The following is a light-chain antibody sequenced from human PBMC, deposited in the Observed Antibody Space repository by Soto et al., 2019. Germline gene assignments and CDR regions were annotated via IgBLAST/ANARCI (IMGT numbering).Light chain of an antibody. CDR1: QSISSW. V-gene: IGKV1-5*01. Sequence: DIQMTQFPSTLSASVGHRVTITCRASQSISSWLAWYQQKPGKAPKLLIYDASSLESGVPSSFSGSGSGTEFTLTISGLQPDDFATYYCQQYKTYSLTFGGGTKVDI. CDR2: DAS. CDR3: QQYKTYSLT. J-gene: IGKJ4*01.